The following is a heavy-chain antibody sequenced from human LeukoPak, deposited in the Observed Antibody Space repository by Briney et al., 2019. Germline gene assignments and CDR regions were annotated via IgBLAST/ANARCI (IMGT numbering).Heavy chain of an antibody. Sequence: GGSLRLSCAASGFTVSSNYMSWVRQAPGKGLEWVSVIYSGGTIYYADSVKGRFTISRDNAKNSLYLQMNSLRAEDTAVYYCARDRFSGSYPLDYWGQGTLVTVSS. D-gene: IGHD1-26*01. J-gene: IGHJ4*02. CDR2: IYSGGTI. CDR3: ARDRFSGSYPLDY. V-gene: IGHV3-53*01. CDR1: GFTVSSNY.